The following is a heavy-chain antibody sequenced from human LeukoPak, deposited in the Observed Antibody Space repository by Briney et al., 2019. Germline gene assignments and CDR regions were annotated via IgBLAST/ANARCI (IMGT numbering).Heavy chain of an antibody. J-gene: IGHJ4*02. V-gene: IGHV3-23*01. CDR2: ISGSGGST. CDR3: AKMISVVVITFIDY. Sequence: GGSLRLSCAASGFTFSSYAMSWVRQAPGKGLEWVSAISGSGGSTYYADSVKGRFTISRDNSKNTLYLQMNSLRAEDTAVYYCAKMISVVVITFIDYWGQGTLVTVSS. CDR1: GFTFSSYA. D-gene: IGHD3-22*01.